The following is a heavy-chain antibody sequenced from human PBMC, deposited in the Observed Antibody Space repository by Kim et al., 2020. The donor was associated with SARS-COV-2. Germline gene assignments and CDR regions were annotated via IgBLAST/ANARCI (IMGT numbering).Heavy chain of an antibody. D-gene: IGHD4-17*01. Sequence: YYADSVKGRFTISRDNSKNTLYLQMNSLRAEDTAVYYCARGLRWRDAFDIWGQGTMVTVSS. J-gene: IGHJ3*02. CDR3: ARGLRWRDAFDI. V-gene: IGHV3-53*01.